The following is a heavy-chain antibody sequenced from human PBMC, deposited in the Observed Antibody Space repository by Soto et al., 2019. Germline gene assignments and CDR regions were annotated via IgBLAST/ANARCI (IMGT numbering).Heavy chain of an antibody. D-gene: IGHD6-25*01. CDR3: AREGPAAWDY. Sequence: EVQLVESGGGLVQPGGSLRLSCAASGITDSSNYMGWVRQAPGKGLEWVSIIYVDGSTFYADSVKGRFTISRDNSKNTVFLQTNRLRVDDTAVYYCAREGPAAWDYWGQGTLVTVSS. CDR2: IYVDGST. V-gene: IGHV3-66*01. J-gene: IGHJ4*02. CDR1: GITDSSNY.